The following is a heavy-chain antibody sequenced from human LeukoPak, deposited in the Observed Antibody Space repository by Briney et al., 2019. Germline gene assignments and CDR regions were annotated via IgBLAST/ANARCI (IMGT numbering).Heavy chain of an antibody. D-gene: IGHD3-9*01. V-gene: IGHV3-23*01. Sequence: PGGSLRLSCAASGFTFSSYAMSWVRQAPGKGLQWVSGISGRGDSTYCADSVKGRFTISRDNSKNTLYLQMNSLRAEDTAVYYCAKDYYDILTGYSAYYNYGMDVWGQGTTVTVSS. CDR2: ISGRGDST. CDR1: GFTFSSYA. J-gene: IGHJ6*02. CDR3: AKDYYDILTGYSAYYNYGMDV.